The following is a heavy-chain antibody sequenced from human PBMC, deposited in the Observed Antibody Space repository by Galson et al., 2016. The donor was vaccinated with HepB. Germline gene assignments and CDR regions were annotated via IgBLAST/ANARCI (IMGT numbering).Heavy chain of an antibody. CDR1: GFTFRNCA. CDR3: TTWLSHHFDY. J-gene: IGHJ4*02. V-gene: IGHV3-23*01. Sequence: SLRLSCAASGFTFRNCALSWVRWAPGKGLEWVSHIDGPTPNTHYADSVRGRFSIYRDNSRDTLYLQMDSLTAEDSAIYYCTTWLSHHFDYWGQGTRVTVSS. CDR2: IDGPTPNT. D-gene: IGHD6-19*01.